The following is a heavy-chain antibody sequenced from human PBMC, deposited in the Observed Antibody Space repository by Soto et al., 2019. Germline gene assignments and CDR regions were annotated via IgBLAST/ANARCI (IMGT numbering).Heavy chain of an antibody. J-gene: IGHJ6*02. V-gene: IGHV2-5*02. CDR1: GFSLSTSGVA. CDR2: IYWDDDK. Sequence: QITLKESGPTLVKPTQTLTLTCTFSGFSLSTSGVAVGWIRQPPGKALEWLALIYWDDDKRYNPSLKSRLTITXXTXRDXVVLKMTNMDPADTATYYCAHCYGSGTYYYYGMDVWGQGPTVTVSS. CDR3: AHCYGSGTYYYYGMDV. D-gene: IGHD3-10*01.